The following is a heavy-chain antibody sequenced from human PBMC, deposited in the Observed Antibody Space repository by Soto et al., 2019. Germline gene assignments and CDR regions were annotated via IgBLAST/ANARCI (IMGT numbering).Heavy chain of an antibody. CDR3: ARQGGYCSGGSCYGVEGYYYYGMDV. D-gene: IGHD2-15*01. V-gene: IGHV5-51*01. J-gene: IGHJ6*02. Sequence: GESLKISCKGSGYSFSSYWIGWVRQMPGKGLEWMGIIYPGDSDTRYSPSFQGQVTISADKSISTAYLQWSSLKASDTAMYYCARQGGYCSGGSCYGVEGYYYYGMDVWGQGTTVTASS. CDR2: IYPGDSDT. CDR1: GYSFSSYW.